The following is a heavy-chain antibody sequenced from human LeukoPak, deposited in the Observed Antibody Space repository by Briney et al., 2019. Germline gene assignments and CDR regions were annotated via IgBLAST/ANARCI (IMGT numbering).Heavy chain of an antibody. D-gene: IGHD3-22*01. CDR3: AKAPYYYDSSGYIPWYFDY. CDR1: GFTFSSYA. V-gene: IGHV3-23*01. Sequence: GGSLRLSCAASGFTFSSYAMSWVRQAPGKGLEWVPAISGSGGSTYYADSVKGRFTISRDNSKNTLYLQMNSLRAEDTAVYYCAKAPYYYDSSGYIPWYFDYWGQGTLVTVSS. J-gene: IGHJ4*02. CDR2: ISGSGGST.